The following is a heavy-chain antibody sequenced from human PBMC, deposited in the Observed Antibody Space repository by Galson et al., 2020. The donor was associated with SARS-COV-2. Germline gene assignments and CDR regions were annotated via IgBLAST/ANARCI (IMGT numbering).Heavy chain of an antibody. V-gene: IGHV4-30-2*01. Sequence: SQTLSLTCAVSGGSISSGGYSWSWIRQPPGKGLEWIGYIYHSGSTYYNPSLKSRVTISVDRSKNQFSLKLSSVTAADTAVYYCARGHDYGGNSDYFDYWGQETLVTVSS. CDR3: ARGHDYGGNSDYFDY. CDR1: GGSISSGGYS. D-gene: IGHD4-17*01. CDR2: IYHSGST. J-gene: IGHJ4*02.